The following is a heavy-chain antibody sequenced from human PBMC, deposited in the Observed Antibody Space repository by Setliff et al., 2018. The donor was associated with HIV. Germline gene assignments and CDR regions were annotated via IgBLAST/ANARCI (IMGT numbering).Heavy chain of an antibody. CDR2: FDPEDGDT. Sequence: ASVKVSCKVSGYTLTELSMHLVRQAPGKGLEWMGRFDPEDGDTIYAQKFQGRVTMTEDTSADTAYMELSSLRSEDTDVYYCATAKEVWLAEGGFDYWGQGTRVTVSS. V-gene: IGHV1-24*01. J-gene: IGHJ4*02. CDR3: ATAKEVWLAEGGFDY. CDR1: GYTLTELS. D-gene: IGHD6-19*01.